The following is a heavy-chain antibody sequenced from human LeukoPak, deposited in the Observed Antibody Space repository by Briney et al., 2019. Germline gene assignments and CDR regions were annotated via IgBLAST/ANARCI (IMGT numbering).Heavy chain of an antibody. V-gene: IGHV4-31*03. J-gene: IGHJ5*02. CDR1: GVSISRCGYD. CDR3: AMAAAIAAAGTEYNWFDP. Sequence: SETLSLTCTVSGVSISRCGYDWSWIRQHPGKGLEWIGYIYYSGSTYYNPSLKSRVSISVDKSKSQFSLKLSSVTAADTAVYYCAMAAAIAAAGTEYNWFDPWGQGTLVTVSS. D-gene: IGHD6-13*01. CDR2: IYYSGST.